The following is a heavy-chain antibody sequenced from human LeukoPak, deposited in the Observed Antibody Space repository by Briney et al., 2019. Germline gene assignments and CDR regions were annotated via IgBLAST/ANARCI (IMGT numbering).Heavy chain of an antibody. V-gene: IGHV3-21*01. CDR2: ISSSSSYI. CDR3: ARDRGGMIRDAFDI. J-gene: IGHJ3*02. Sequence: GMSLRLSCAASGFPFSSYGMHWVRQAPGKGLEWVSSISSSSSYIYYADSVKGRFTISRDNAKNSLYLQMNSLRAEDTAVYYCARDRGGMIRDAFDIWGQGTMVTVSS. CDR1: GFPFSSYG. D-gene: IGHD1-26*01.